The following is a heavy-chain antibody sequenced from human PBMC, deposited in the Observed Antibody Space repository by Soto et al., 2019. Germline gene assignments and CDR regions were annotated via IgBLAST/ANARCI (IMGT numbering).Heavy chain of an antibody. CDR3: ARGPPRLWFGELLSSYYYYYYGMDV. CDR2: INPNSGGT. CDR1: GYTFTGYY. D-gene: IGHD3-10*01. Sequence: GASVKVSCKASGYTFTGYYMHWVRQAPGQGLEWMGWINPNSGGTNYAQKFQGWVTMTRDTSISTAYMELSRLRSDDTAVYYCARGPPRLWFGELLSSYYYYYYGMDVWGQGTTVTVSS. V-gene: IGHV1-2*04. J-gene: IGHJ6*02.